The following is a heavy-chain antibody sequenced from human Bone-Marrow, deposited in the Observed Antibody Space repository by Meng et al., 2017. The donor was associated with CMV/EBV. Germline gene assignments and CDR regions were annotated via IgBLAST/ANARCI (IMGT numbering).Heavy chain of an antibody. CDR1: GFTVSGNY. V-gene: IGHV3-66*02. J-gene: IGHJ4*02. CDR2: IYSGGST. Sequence: GESLKISCAASGFTVSGNYMSWVRQAPGKGLEWVSVIYSGGSTNYADSVKGRFTISRDNSKNTLYLQMNSLRTEDTAVYYCARFNGHFYFDYWGQGTLVTVSS. CDR3: ARFNGHFYFDY.